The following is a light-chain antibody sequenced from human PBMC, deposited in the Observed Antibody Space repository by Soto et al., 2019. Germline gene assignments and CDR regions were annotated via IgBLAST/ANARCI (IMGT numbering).Light chain of an antibody. V-gene: IGLV1-44*01. CDR1: SSNIGINT. CDR3: AAWDGSLNGVV. Sequence: QSVLTQAPSASGTPGLRVTISCSGSSSNIGINTVNWYQHLPGTAPKLLIYANNQRPAGVPDRFSGSKSGTSASLAISGLQSEDEADYYCAAWDGSLNGVVFGGGTSSPS. CDR2: ANN. J-gene: IGLJ2*01.